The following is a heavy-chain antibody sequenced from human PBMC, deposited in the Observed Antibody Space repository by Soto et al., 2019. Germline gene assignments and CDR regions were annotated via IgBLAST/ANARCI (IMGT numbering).Heavy chain of an antibody. Sequence: ASVKVSCKASGYTFTGYYMHWVRQAPGQGLEWMGWINPNSGGTNYAQKLQGWVTMTRDTSISTPYMELSRLRADDTAVYYCARDRGDGGSYFDYWGQGTLVTVSS. CDR1: GYTFTGYY. V-gene: IGHV1-2*04. CDR3: ARDRGDGGSYFDY. D-gene: IGHD3-10*01. CDR2: INPNSGGT. J-gene: IGHJ4*02.